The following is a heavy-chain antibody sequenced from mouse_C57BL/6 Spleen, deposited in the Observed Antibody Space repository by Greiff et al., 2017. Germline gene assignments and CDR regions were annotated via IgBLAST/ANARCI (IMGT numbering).Heavy chain of an antibody. CDR2: IRNKANNHAT. CDR3: TRGYYDYAYWYFDV. J-gene: IGHJ1*03. V-gene: IGHV6-6*01. D-gene: IGHD2-4*01. Sequence: EVKVEESGGGLVQPGGSMKLSCAASGFTFSDAWMDWVRQSPEKGLEWVAEIRNKANNHATYYAESVKGRFTISRDDSKSSVYLQMNSLRAEDTGIYYCTRGYYDYAYWYFDVWGTGTTVTVSS. CDR1: GFTFSDAW.